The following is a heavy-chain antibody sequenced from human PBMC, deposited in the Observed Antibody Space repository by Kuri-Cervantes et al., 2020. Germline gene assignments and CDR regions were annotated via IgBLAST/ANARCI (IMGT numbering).Heavy chain of an antibody. Sequence: ASVKVSCKVSGYTLTELSMHWVRQAPGKGLEWMGGFDPEDGETIYAQKFQGRVTMTEDTSTDTAYMELSSLRSEDTAVYYCARVWFWELGRIVYYYYYGMDVWGQGTTVTVSS. CDR2: FDPEDGET. D-gene: IGHD3-10*01. CDR1: GYTLTELS. J-gene: IGHJ6*02. V-gene: IGHV1-24*01. CDR3: ARVWFWELGRIVYYYYYGMDV.